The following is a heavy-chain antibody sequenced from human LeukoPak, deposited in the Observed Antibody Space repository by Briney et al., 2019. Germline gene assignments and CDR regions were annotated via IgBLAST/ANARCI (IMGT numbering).Heavy chain of an antibody. CDR3: ARVQQPGAKYYYMDV. D-gene: IGHD6-13*01. CDR1: GYTFTGYY. Sequence: ASVKVSCKASGYTFTGYYMHWVRQAPGQGLEWMGWINPNSGGTNYAQKFQGRVTMTRDTSISTAYMELSRLRSDDTAVYYCARVQQPGAKYYYMDVWGKGTTVTVSS. V-gene: IGHV1-2*02. J-gene: IGHJ6*03. CDR2: INPNSGGT.